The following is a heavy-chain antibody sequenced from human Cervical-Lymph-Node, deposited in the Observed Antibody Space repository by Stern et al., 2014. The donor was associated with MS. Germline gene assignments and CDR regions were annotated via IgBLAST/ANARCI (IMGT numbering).Heavy chain of an antibody. D-gene: IGHD4-23*01. J-gene: IGHJ4*02. CDR2: TYWNDDK. V-gene: IGHV2-5*01. Sequence: QVTLKESGPTLVKPTQTLTLTCTFSGFSLSTSGVGVGWIRQPPGKALEWLAVTYWNDDKGYTPSLQSRLTISKDTSQKQVVLTMTNMDPVDTATYYCAHTTVVTDRAYYFDYWGQGTLVTVSS. CDR3: AHTTVVTDRAYYFDY. CDR1: GFSLSTSGVG.